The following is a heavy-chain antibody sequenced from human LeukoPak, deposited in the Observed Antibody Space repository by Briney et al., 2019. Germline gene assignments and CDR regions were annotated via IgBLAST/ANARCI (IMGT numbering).Heavy chain of an antibody. CDR3: ARGADIVVVPAATVVDAFDI. CDR2: IKQDGSEK. J-gene: IGHJ3*02. Sequence: GGSLRLSCAASGFTFSSYWMSWVRQARGKGLEWVANIKQDGSEKYYVDSVKGRSTISRDNAKNSLYLQMNSLRAEDTAVYYCARGADIVVVPAATVVDAFDIWGQGTMVTVSS. D-gene: IGHD2-2*01. V-gene: IGHV3-7*03. CDR1: GFTFSSYW.